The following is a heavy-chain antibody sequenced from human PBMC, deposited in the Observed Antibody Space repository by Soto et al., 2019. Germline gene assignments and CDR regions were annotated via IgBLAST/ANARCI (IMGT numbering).Heavy chain of an antibody. Sequence: ASVNVSCKDSGYSLRSHGIIWVRQAPGQGLDCVGWFSVYAGNTHYAQKLQGRVTMTTETSTSTAYMELKILKEDDTAVYYCARGFGYRPCDHYYSMDVWGQRTIVTVSS. V-gene: IGHV1-18*04. D-gene: IGHD5-12*01. CDR3: ARGFGYRPCDHYYSMDV. J-gene: IGHJ6*02. CDR2: FSVYAGNT. CDR1: GYSLRSHG.